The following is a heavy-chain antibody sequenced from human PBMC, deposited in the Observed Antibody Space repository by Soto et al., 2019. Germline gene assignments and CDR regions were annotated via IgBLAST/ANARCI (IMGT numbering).Heavy chain of an antibody. V-gene: IGHV3-33*01. CDR3: ARDPAVRTRYYYYGMDV. J-gene: IGHJ6*02. CDR1: GFTFSSYG. D-gene: IGHD1-1*01. Sequence: QVQLVESGGGVVQPGRSLRLSCAASGFTFSSYGMHWVRQAPGKGLEWVAVIWYDGSNKYYADSVKGRFTISRDNSKNTLYLQMNSLRAEDTAVYYCARDPAVRTRYYYYGMDVWGQGTTVTVSS. CDR2: IWYDGSNK.